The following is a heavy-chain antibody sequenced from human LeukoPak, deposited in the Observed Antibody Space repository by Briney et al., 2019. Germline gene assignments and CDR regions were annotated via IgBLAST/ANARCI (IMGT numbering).Heavy chain of an antibody. CDR1: GYTFTSYY. CDR2: INPSGGST. CDR3: AIMSGGNQTTGLEVVDY. Sequence: ASVKVSCKASGYTFTSYYMHWVRQAPGQGLEWMGIINPSGGSTSYARKFQGRVTMTRDMSTSTVYMELSSLRSEDTAVYYCAIMSGGNQTTGLEVVDYWGQGTLVTVSS. J-gene: IGHJ4*02. V-gene: IGHV1-46*01. D-gene: IGHD4-23*01.